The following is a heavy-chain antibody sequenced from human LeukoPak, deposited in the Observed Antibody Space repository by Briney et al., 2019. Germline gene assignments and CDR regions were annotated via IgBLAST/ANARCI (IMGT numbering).Heavy chain of an antibody. CDR1: GGSISSYY. J-gene: IGHJ5*02. CDR2: IYYSGST. Sequence: SETLSLTCTVSGGSISSYYWSWIRQPPGKGLEWIGYIYYSGSTNYNPSLKSRVTISVDTSKNQFSLKLSSVTAADTAVYYCAGGGYCGSTSCYPNWFDPWGQGTLVTVSS. CDR3: AGGGYCGSTSCYPNWFDP. D-gene: IGHD2-2*01. V-gene: IGHV4-59*01.